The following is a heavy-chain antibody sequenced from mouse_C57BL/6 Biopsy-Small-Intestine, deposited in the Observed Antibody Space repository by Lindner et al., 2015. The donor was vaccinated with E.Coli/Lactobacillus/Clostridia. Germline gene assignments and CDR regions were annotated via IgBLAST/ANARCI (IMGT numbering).Heavy chain of an antibody. Sequence: SVKVSCKASGYIFTGYYMYWVRQAPGQGLEWMGWINPNSGGTYYAQKFQGRVTMTRDTPISTAYMELSSLGYDDTAVYYCARPRRAGRPVDAFDIWGQGTKVNISS. CDR2: INPNSGGT. V-gene: IGHV1-62-3*01. CDR1: GYIFTGYY. J-gene: IGHJ1*01. CDR3: ARPRRAGRPVDAFDI.